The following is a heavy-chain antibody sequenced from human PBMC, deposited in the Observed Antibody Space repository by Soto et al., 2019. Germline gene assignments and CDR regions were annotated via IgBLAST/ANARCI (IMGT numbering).Heavy chain of an antibody. V-gene: IGHV3-33*01. CDR3: ARSLASSSSGMDV. D-gene: IGHD6-6*01. Sequence: GGSLRLSCAASGFTFSSYGMHWVRQAPGKGLEWVAVIWYDGSNKYYADSVKGRFTISRDNSKNTLYLQMNSLRAEDTAGYYCARSLASSSSGMDVWGQGTTVTVSS. CDR1: GFTFSSYG. J-gene: IGHJ6*02. CDR2: IWYDGSNK.